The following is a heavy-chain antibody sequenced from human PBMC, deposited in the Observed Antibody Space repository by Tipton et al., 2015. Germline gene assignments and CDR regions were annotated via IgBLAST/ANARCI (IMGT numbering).Heavy chain of an antibody. CDR1: GYSISSGYY. J-gene: IGHJ6*02. CDR2: ISYTDGA. D-gene: IGHD5-24*01. CDR3: ARDLEHGMDV. V-gene: IGHV4-61*01. Sequence: TLSLTCDVSGYSISSGYYWSWIRQPPGKGLEWIGYISYTDGAHYNSALKSRVTISVDTSKNQFSLTLNSVAAADTAVYYCARDLEHGMDVWGHGTTVTVSS.